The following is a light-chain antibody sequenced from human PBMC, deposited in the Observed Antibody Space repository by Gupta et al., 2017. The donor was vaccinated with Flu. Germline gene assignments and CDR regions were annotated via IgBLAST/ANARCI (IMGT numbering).Light chain of an antibody. V-gene: IGKV3-11*01. Sequence: EIVLTQSPATLSLSPGERATLSCRASQSVSSYFAWYQQKPGQAPRLLIYDASNRATGIPGRFSGSGSGTDFTLTSSIRETEDLAVYCKQQRSNRTFGPGTKVEIK. CDR2: DAS. CDR1: QSVSSY. CDR3: QQRSNRT. J-gene: IGKJ1*01.